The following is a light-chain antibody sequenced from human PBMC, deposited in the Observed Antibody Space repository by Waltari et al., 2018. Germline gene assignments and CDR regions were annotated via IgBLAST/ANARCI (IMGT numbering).Light chain of an antibody. CDR1: QTINNF. Sequence: IQMTQSPSSLSASVGDGVTITCRANQTINNFLNWHQQKLGRAPKLLIYKASHLQTGVPSRFSGSGSGTDFTLTVSSLQPEDFTTYYCQQSFSIPYTFGQGTKVDLK. CDR3: QQSFSIPYT. J-gene: IGKJ2*01. CDR2: KAS. V-gene: IGKV1-39*01.